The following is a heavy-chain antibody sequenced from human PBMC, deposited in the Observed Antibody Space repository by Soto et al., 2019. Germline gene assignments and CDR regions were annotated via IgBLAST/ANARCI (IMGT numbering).Heavy chain of an antibody. V-gene: IGHV3-23*01. Sequence: GALRLSCAASGFTFSSYAMSWVRQAPGKGLEWVSAISGSGGSTYYADSVKGRFTISRDNSKNTLYLQMNSLRAEDTAVYYCAKPPVGTPRWLQQFDYWGQGTLVTVSS. D-gene: IGHD5-18*01. J-gene: IGHJ4*02. CDR2: ISGSGGST. CDR3: AKPPVGTPRWLQQFDY. CDR1: GFTFSSYA.